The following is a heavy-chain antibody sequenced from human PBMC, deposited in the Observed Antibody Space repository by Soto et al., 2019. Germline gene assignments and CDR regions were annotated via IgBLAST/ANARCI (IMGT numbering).Heavy chain of an antibody. CDR2: IKSKAAGETT. V-gene: IGHV3-15*01. CDR1: KVTAW. Sequence: EVQLVASGGGLVKPGGSLRLSCAGSKVTAWMSWVRQAPGKGLRWVGRIKSKAAGETTDYAEPVQGRFTISRDDSKDMVYLEMNSLKIEDTAVYSCGDLDGSFFGMDVWGQGTTVTVSS. D-gene: IGHD3-10*01. CDR3: GDLDGSFFGMDV. J-gene: IGHJ6*02.